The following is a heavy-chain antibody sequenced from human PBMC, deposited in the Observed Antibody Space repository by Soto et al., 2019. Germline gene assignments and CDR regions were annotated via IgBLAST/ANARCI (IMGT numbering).Heavy chain of an antibody. J-gene: IGHJ6*03. Sequence: QVQLVQSGAEVKKPGASVTVSCRASGDTFTGYYMHWVRQAPGQGLEWMGWINPNSGVTKYAQKFQGWVNMTRDTSIRTVYMQLSRLRSDDTAVYYCARESGGATAPLDYYYFYMDVWGTGTTVTVSS. CDR3: ARESGGATAPLDYYYFYMDV. D-gene: IGHD5-12*01. V-gene: IGHV1-2*04. CDR1: GDTFTGYY. CDR2: INPNSGVT.